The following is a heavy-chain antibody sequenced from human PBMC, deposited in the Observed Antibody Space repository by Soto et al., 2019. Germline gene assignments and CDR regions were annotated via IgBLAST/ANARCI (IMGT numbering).Heavy chain of an antibody. D-gene: IGHD3-22*01. Sequence: EVQLVESGGDLVQPGGSLRLSCAASGFTFSSYWMHWVRQAPGKGLVWVSRIKSDGSGAIYADSVKGRFTVSRDNAKNTLNLLRTSLSTEDTAVYYCARGDGDYHDGNGYLGRHWGQGPRVTVSS. CDR3: ARGDGDYHDGNGYLGRH. CDR2: IKSDGSGA. V-gene: IGHV3-74*01. CDR1: GFTFSSYW. J-gene: IGHJ4*02.